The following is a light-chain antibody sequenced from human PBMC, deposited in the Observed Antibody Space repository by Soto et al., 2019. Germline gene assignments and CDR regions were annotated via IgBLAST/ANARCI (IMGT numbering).Light chain of an antibody. Sequence: EVVLTQSPGTLSLSPGERASLSCRASQSVSNNYLAWYQQKPGQSPKLLIFGSSDRATGLPDRFSGSGSGRDFTLTISRLEPEDFAVYYCQQYGSSPPYTFGQGTKLEIK. CDR3: QQYGSSPPYT. CDR1: QSVSNNY. V-gene: IGKV3-20*01. CDR2: GSS. J-gene: IGKJ2*01.